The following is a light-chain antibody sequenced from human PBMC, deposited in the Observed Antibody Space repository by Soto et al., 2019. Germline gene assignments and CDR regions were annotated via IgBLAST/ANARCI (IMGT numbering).Light chain of an antibody. CDR1: QSVTNH. J-gene: IGKJ5*01. CDR3: QQYNNWPPIT. V-gene: IGKV3-15*01. Sequence: EIVLTQSPATLSLSPGERAPLSCRASQSVTNHLAWYQQKPGQAPRLLFYGASNRATNIPARFGGSGSGTECTLTISSLQSEDFAVYYCQQYNNWPPITFGRGTRLEIK. CDR2: GAS.